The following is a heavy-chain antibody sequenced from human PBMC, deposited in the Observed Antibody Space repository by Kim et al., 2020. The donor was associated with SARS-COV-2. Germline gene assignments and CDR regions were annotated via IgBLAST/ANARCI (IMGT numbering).Heavy chain of an antibody. Sequence: GESLKISCKGSGYSFTSYWIGWVRQMPGKGLEWMGIIYPGDSDTRYSPSFQGQVTISADKSISTAYLQWSSLKASDTAMYYCARPRIAAAGTRDYWYFDLWGRGTLVTVSS. CDR1: GYSFTSYW. D-gene: IGHD6-13*01. CDR2: IYPGDSDT. J-gene: IGHJ2*01. CDR3: ARPRIAAAGTRDYWYFDL. V-gene: IGHV5-51*01.